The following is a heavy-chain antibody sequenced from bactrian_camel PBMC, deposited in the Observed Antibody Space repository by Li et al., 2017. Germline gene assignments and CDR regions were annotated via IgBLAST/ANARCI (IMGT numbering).Heavy chain of an antibody. J-gene: IGHJ6*01. Sequence: QLVESGGGLVQPGGSLRLSCAASGFTFINYYITWVRQAPGKGLEWVSFINAGGGTVYYADSEKGRFTISRDNAKNTMYLQMNSLKPEDTAVYYCVRELIYDGSIYVAGNFGYWGQGTQVTVS. CDR2: INAGGGTV. V-gene: IGHV3S28*01. CDR1: GFTFINYY. D-gene: IGHD2*01. CDR3: VRELIYDGSIYVAGNFGY.